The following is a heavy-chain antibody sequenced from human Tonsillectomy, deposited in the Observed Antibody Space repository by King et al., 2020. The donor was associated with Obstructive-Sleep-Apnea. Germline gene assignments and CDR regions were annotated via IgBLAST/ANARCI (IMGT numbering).Heavy chain of an antibody. V-gene: IGHV3-9*02. CDR3: VKDMRPGGADV. Sequence: VQLVESGGGLVQPGRSLRLSCTISGFFTAEHAIHWVRQVPGEGLEWVSGIHWDTDDLGYADSVKGRFTISRDNAKNSLYLQMYNLRSEDTAVYYCVKDMRPGGADVWGQGTTVTVSS. CDR2: IHWDTDDL. D-gene: IGHD1-14*01. CDR1: GFFTAEHA. J-gene: IGHJ6*02.